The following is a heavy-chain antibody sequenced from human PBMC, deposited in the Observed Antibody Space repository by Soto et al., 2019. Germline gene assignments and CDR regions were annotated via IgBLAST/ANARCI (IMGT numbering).Heavy chain of an antibody. CDR1: GLIFRDAW. CDR2: VKSKSEGGTT. Sequence: GXLRLSWSASGLIFRDAWISWVRQAPGNGLEWIGRVKSKSEGGTTYYAALVKGRFTVSRDDSINTVSLQMDSLKMEDTAAYFCVAGSPFEYWGQGTPVTVYS. CDR3: VAGSPFEY. D-gene: IGHD2-21*01. V-gene: IGHV3-15*05. J-gene: IGHJ4*02.